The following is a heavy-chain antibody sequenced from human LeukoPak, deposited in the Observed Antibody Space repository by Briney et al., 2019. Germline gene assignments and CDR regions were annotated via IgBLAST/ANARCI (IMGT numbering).Heavy chain of an antibody. CDR1: GFTFGDYA. V-gene: IGHV3-49*04. CDR3: TRDAEYSSGWYESDC. Sequence: PGRSLRLSCTASGFTFGDYAMSWVRQAPGKGLEWVGFIRSKLYGGTTQYAASVKGRFTISRDDSKSIVYLQMNSLKTEDTAVYYCTRDAEYSSGWYESDCWGQGTLVTVST. CDR2: IRSKLYGGTT. D-gene: IGHD6-19*01. J-gene: IGHJ4*02.